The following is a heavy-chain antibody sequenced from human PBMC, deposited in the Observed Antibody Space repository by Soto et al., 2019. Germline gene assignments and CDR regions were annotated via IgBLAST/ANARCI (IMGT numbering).Heavy chain of an antibody. V-gene: IGHV3-33*01. Sequence: SLRLSCAASRFTFSSYGVHWVRQAPCKGLEWVAVIWYDGSNKYYADSVKGRFTISRDNSKNTLYLQMNSLRAEDTAVYYCAYGAGIEYWGQGTLVTVSS. D-gene: IGHD6-13*01. CDR3: AYGAGIEY. CDR1: RFTFSSYG. CDR2: IWYDGSNK. J-gene: IGHJ4*02.